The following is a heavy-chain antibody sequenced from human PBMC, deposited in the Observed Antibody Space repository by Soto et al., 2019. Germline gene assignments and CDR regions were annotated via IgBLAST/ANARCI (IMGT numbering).Heavy chain of an antibody. CDR2: IYYSGST. CDR3: ARAPEGTSWFDP. CDR1: GGSISSYY. V-gene: IGHV4-59*01. D-gene: IGHD2-2*01. J-gene: IGHJ5*02. Sequence: QVQLQESGPGLVKPSETLSLTCTVSGGSISSYYWSWIRQPPGKGLEWIGYIYYSGSTNYNPSLKRRVTISVDTSKNQFSLKLSSVTAADTAVYYCARAPEGTSWFDPWGQGTLVTVSS.